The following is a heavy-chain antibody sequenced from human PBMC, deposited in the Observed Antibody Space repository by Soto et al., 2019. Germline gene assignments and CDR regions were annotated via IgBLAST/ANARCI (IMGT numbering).Heavy chain of an antibody. J-gene: IGHJ5*02. CDR2: MYYTGNK. CDR3: ARRSSSSLGSLFDP. CDR1: GGSISSSTYY. V-gene: IGHV4-39*01. Sequence: PSETLSLTCTVCGGSISSSTYYWDWVRQPPGKGLEWIGAMYYTGNKNYNPSLESRVTMSVDTSKNQFSLKLSSVTPTDTAVYYCARRSSSSLGSLFDPWGRGILVTV. D-gene: IGHD6-6*01.